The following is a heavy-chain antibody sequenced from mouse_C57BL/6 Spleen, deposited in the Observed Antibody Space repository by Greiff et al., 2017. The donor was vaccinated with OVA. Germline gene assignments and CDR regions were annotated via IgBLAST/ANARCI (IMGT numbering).Heavy chain of an antibody. J-gene: IGHJ1*03. V-gene: IGHV1-4*01. CDR2: INPSSGYT. CDR3: ARGLRYGYFDV. CDR1: GYTFTSYT. Sequence: VQLQQSGAELARPGASVKMSCKASGYTFTSYTMHWVKQRPGQGLEWIGYINPSSGYTKYNQKFEDKATLTADKSSSTAYMQLSSLTSEDSAVYYCARGLRYGYFDVWGTGTTVTVSS.